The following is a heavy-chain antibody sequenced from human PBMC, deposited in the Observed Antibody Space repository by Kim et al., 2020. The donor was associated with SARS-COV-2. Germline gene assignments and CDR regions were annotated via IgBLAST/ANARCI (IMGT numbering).Heavy chain of an antibody. CDR3: ASRLRTTVESVAYYGMDV. J-gene: IGHJ6*02. CDR1: GGSISSSNW. V-gene: IGHV4-4*02. Sequence: SETLSLTCAVSGGSISSSNWWSWVRQPPGKGLEWIGEIYHSGSTNYNPSLKSRVTISVDKSKNQFSLKLSSVTAADTAVYYCASRLRTTVESVAYYGMDVWGQGTTVTVSS. CDR2: IYHSGST. D-gene: IGHD4-17*01.